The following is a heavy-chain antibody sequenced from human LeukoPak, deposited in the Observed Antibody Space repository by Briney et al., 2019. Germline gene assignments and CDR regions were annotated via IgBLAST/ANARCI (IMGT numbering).Heavy chain of an antibody. D-gene: IGHD2-15*01. CDR1: GFTFSSYW. CDR3: ARDLYCSGGSCYSGDWFDP. Sequence: GGSLRLSCAASGFTFSSYWMHWVRQAPGKGLVWVSRINSDGSSTSYADSVKGRFTISRDNAKNTLYLQMNSLKAEDTAVYYCARDLYCSGGSCYSGDWFDPWGQGTLVTVSP. CDR2: INSDGSST. J-gene: IGHJ5*02. V-gene: IGHV3-74*01.